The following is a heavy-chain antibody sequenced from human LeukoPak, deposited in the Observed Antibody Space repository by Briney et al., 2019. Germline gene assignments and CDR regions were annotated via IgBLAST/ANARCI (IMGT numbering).Heavy chain of an antibody. CDR1: GDSISSYY. V-gene: IGHV4-59*01. J-gene: IGHJ6*02. D-gene: IGHD1-26*01. CDR2: IYYSGST. CDR3: ARDRSGSYSRYYYYGMDV. Sequence: SETLSLTCTVSGDSISSYYWSWIRQPPGKGLEWIGYIYYSGSTNYNPSLKSRVTISVATSKNQFPLRLSSVTAADTAVYYCARDRSGSYSRYYYYGMDVWGQGTTVTVSS.